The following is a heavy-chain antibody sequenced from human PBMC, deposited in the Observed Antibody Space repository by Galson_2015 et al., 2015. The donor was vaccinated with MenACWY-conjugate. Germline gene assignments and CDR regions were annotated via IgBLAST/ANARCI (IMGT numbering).Heavy chain of an antibody. CDR3: AVPAGYCSRTTCYSFDY. CDR2: ISGSGDSA. V-gene: IGHV3-23*01. Sequence: SLRLSCAGSGFSFNTHAVSWVRQAPGKGLEWVSAISGSGDSAYFADSVRGRFTISRDNSKNMVYLQMNSLRAEDTAIYYCAVPAGYCSRTTCYSFDYWGRGTLVTVSS. J-gene: IGHJ4*02. CDR1: GFSFNTHA. D-gene: IGHD2-2*01.